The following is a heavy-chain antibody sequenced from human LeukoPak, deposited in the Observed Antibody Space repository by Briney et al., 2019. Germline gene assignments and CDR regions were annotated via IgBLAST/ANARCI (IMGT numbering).Heavy chain of an antibody. V-gene: IGHV3-30*02. J-gene: IGHJ4*02. Sequence: GGSLRLSCAASGFTFSSYGMHWVRQAPGKGLEWVAFIRYDGSNRYYADSVKGRFTISRDNSKNTLYLQMNSLRAEDTAVYYCAKDGVLSGWYMGYFDYWGQGTLVTVSS. CDR3: AKDGVLSGWYMGYFDY. CDR1: GFTFSSYG. D-gene: IGHD6-19*01. CDR2: IRYDGSNR.